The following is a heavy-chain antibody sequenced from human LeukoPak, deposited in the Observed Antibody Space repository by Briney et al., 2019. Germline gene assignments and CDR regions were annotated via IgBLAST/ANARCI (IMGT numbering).Heavy chain of an antibody. CDR3: ARVNYYDSSGLNYYYYGMDV. V-gene: IGHV4-4*07. J-gene: IGHJ6*02. Sequence: SETLSLTCTVSGGSISSYYWSWIRQPAGKGLEWIWRIYTSGSTNYNPSLKSRVTMSVDTSKNQFSLKLSSVTAADTAVYYCARVNYYDSSGLNYYYYGMDVWGQGTTVTVSS. CDR1: GGSISSYY. D-gene: IGHD3-22*01. CDR2: IYTSGST.